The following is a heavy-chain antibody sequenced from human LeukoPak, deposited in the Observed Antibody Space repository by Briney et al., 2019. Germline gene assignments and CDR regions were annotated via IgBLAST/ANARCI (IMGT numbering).Heavy chain of an antibody. D-gene: IGHD6-25*01. CDR3: AKAASNWFDP. CDR2: ISYDGSNK. Sequence: GRSLRLSCAASGFAFSSYGIHWVRRAPGKGLEWVAVISYDGSNKFYADSVKGRFTISRDNSNNTLYLQMDSLRVEDTAVYYCAKAASNWFDPWGQGTLVTVSS. V-gene: IGHV3-30*18. J-gene: IGHJ5*02. CDR1: GFAFSSYG.